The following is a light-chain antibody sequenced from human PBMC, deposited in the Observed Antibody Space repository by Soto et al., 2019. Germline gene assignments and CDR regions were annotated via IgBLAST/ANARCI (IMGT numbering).Light chain of an antibody. J-gene: IGLJ1*01. Sequence: QSALTQPRSVSGSPGQSVTISCTGTSSDVGGYNYVSWYQQHPGKAPKLMVYDVSARPSGVPDRFSGSKSGNTASLTISGLQAEDEADYYCSSYAGSYTFVLGTGTKVTVL. CDR1: SSDVGGYNY. CDR3: SSYAGSYTFV. V-gene: IGLV2-11*01. CDR2: DVS.